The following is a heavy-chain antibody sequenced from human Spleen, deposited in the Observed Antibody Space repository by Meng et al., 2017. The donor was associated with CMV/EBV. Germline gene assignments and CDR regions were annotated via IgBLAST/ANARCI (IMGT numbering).Heavy chain of an antibody. CDR3: ARGTYYYDSSGYYKMDY. CDR2: INPNSGGT. D-gene: IGHD3-22*01. J-gene: IGHJ4*02. V-gene: IGHV1-2*02. Sequence: ASVKVSCKASGYTFTAYYIHWVRQAPGLGLEWMGWINPNSGGTNYAQKFQGRVTMTRDTSISTAYMELSRLRSDDTAVYYCARGTYYYDSSGYYKMDYWGQGTLVTVSS. CDR1: GYTFTAYY.